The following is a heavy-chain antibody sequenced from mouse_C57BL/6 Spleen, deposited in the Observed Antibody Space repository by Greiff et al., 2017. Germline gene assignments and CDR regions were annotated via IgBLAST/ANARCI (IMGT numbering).Heavy chain of an antibody. V-gene: IGHV1-18*01. CDR1: GYTFTDYN. Sequence: EVQLQQSGPELVKPGASVKIPCKASGYTFTDYNMDWVKQSHGKSLEWIGDINPNNGGTIYNQKFKGKATLTVDKSSSTAYMALRSLTSEDTAVYYCASRRLRDYAMDYWGQGTSVTVSS. CDR3: ASRRLRDYAMDY. CDR2: INPNNGGT. J-gene: IGHJ4*01. D-gene: IGHD2-2*01.